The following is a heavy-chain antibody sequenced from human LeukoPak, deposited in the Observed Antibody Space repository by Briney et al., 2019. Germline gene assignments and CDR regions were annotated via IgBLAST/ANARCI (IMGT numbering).Heavy chain of an antibody. J-gene: IGHJ4*02. V-gene: IGHV1-69*13. Sequence: ASVKVSCKASGDTFSSYAISWVRQAPGQGLEWMGGIIAIFGTANYAQKFQGRVTITADESTSTAYMELSSLRSEDTAVYYCAREVYDYVWGSYRYLDYWGQGTLVTVSS. D-gene: IGHD3-16*02. CDR3: AREVYDYVWGSYRYLDY. CDR2: IIAIFGTA. CDR1: GDTFSSYA.